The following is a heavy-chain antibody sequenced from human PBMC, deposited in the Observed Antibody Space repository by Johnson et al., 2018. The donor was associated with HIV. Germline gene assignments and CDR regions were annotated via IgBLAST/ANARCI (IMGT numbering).Heavy chain of an antibody. CDR2: ISWNSGSI. J-gene: IGHJ3*02. CDR3: AREARIGNTDDAFDM. V-gene: IGHV3-9*01. CDR1: GFTFDDYA. D-gene: IGHD1-1*01. Sequence: VQLVESGGGLVQPGRSLRLSCAASGFTFDDYAMHWVRQAPGKGLEWVSGISWNSGSIGYADSVKGRFTISRDNAKNSLYLQMNSLRAEDTAVYYCAREARIGNTDDAFDMWGQGTMVTVSS.